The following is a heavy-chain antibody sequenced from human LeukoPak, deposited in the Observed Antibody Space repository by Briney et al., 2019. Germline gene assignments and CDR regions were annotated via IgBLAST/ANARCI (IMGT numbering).Heavy chain of an antibody. J-gene: IGHJ4*02. CDR2: IRYDGSNK. CDR1: GFTFSSYG. V-gene: IGHV3-30*02. CDR3: AKVGPGYSSSLYYFDY. Sequence: GGSLRLSCAASGFTFSSYGMHWVRQAPGKGLEWVAFIRYDGSNKYYADSVRGRFTISRDNSKNTLYLQMNSLRAEDTAVYYCAKVGPGYSSSLYYFDYWGQGTLVTVSS. D-gene: IGHD6-13*01.